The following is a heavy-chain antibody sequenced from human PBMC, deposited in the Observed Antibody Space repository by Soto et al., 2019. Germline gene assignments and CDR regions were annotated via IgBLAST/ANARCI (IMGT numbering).Heavy chain of an antibody. V-gene: IGHV4-34*01. CDR2: INHSGST. CDR3: ARGRGRAAPNRFYYFDY. Sequence: SETLSLTCAVYGGSFSGYYWSWIRQPPGKGLEWIGEINHSGSTNYNPSLKSRVTISVDTSKNQFSLKLSSVTAADTAVYYCARGRGRAAPNRFYYFDYWGQGTPVTVSS. J-gene: IGHJ4*02. CDR1: GGSFSGYY. D-gene: IGHD6-13*01.